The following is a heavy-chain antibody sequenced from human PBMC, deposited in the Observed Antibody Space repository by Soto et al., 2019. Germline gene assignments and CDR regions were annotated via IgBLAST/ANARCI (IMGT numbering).Heavy chain of an antibody. CDR1: GYTFTSYD. CDR2: MNPNSGNT. J-gene: IGHJ5*02. V-gene: IGHV1-8*01. Sequence: QVQLVQSGAEVKKPGASVKVSCKASGYTFTSYDINWVRQTTGQGLEWMGWMNPNSGNTGYAQKFQGRVTMTRNTSISTAYMELSSLRSEDTAVYYCARGWVHQYYSNHVNWFDPWGQGTLVTVSS. CDR3: ARGWVHQYYSNHVNWFDP. D-gene: IGHD4-4*01.